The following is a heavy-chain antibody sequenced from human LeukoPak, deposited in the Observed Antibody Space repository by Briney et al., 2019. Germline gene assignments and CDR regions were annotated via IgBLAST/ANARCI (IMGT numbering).Heavy chain of an antibody. V-gene: IGHV3-53*01. J-gene: IGHJ4*02. CDR2: IYSGGST. Sequence: PGGSLRLSCAASGFTVSSNYMSWVRQAPGKGLEWVSVIYSGGSTYYADSVKGRFTISRDNSKNTLYLQMNSLRAEDTAVYYCASIGSVDYGDYFNDHWGQGTLVTVSS. CDR1: GFTVSSNY. CDR3: ASIGSVDYGDYFNDH. D-gene: IGHD4-17*01.